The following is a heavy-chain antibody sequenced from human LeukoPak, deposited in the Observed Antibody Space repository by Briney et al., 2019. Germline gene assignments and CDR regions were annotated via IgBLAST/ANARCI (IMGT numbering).Heavy chain of an antibody. D-gene: IGHD5/OR15-5a*01. Sequence: GGSLRLSCAASGFTFSTYAMSWGRQAPGKGLEWVSTITNSGDSTYYADSVKGRFTISRDNSKNTLYLQMNSLRAEDTAVYYCAKALSSSFDPWGQGTLVTVSS. CDR3: AKALSSSFDP. CDR2: ITNSGDST. V-gene: IGHV3-23*01. CDR1: GFTFSTYA. J-gene: IGHJ5*02.